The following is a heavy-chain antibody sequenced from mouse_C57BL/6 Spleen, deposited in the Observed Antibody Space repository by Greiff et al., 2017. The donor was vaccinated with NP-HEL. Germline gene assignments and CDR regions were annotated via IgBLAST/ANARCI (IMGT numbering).Heavy chain of an antibody. CDR2: IDPSDSYT. J-gene: IGHJ1*03. V-gene: IGHV1-69*01. CDR1: GYTFTSYW. D-gene: IGHD1-1*01. Sequence: VQLQQSGAELVMPGASVKLSCKASGYTFTSYWMHWVKQRPGQGLEWIGEIDPSDSYTNYNQKFKGKSTLTVDKSSSTAYMQLSSLTSADSAVYYCASASITTVVDWYVDVWGTGTTVTVSS. CDR3: ASASITTVVDWYVDV.